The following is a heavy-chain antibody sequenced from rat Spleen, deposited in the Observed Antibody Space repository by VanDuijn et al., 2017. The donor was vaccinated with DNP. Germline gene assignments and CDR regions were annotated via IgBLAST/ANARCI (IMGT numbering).Heavy chain of an antibody. J-gene: IGHJ3*01. V-gene: IGHV2-1*01. CDR2: IWSGGST. CDR1: GFSLTSNG. D-gene: IGHD1-11*01. Sequence: QVQLKESGPGLVQPSQTLSLTCTVSGFSLTSNGVHWVRQPPEKGLEWVGVIWSGGSTDYNSALKSRLSISRDTSKSQVFLKMNSLQTEDTAIYYCARLGWHGWFAYWGQGTLVTVSS. CDR3: ARLGWHGWFAY.